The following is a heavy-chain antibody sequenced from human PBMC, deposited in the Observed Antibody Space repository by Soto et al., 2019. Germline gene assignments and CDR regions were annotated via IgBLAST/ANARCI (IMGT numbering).Heavy chain of an antibody. CDR1: GASISSSGYY. J-gene: IGHJ4*02. CDR3: ARRQGFCSGDTCYPFDY. V-gene: IGHV4-39*01. CDR2: IYYTGST. Sequence: SETLSLTCTVSGASISSSGYYWGWFRQPPGKGLEWIGTIYYTGSTYYYPSLKSRVIVSVDTSKNQFSLSLTSVTAADTAVYFCARRQGFCSGDTCYPFDYWGRGIPVTVSS. D-gene: IGHD2-15*01.